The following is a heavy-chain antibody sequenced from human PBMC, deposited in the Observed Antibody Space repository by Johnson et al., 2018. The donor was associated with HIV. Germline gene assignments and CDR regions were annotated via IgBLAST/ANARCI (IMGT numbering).Heavy chain of an antibody. CDR1: GFTFSNSD. Sequence: VQLVESGGGLVQPGGSLRLSCAASGFTFSNSDMNWVHQAPGKRLEWVSGVSWNGSRTHYADSVKGRFIISSDNSRNTLYLQTNSLRAEDTAVYYCAKGQRYYNFWSGYHDAFDIWGQGTMVTVSS. CDR3: AKGQRYYNFWSGYHDAFDI. CDR2: VSWNGSRT. D-gene: IGHD3-3*01. J-gene: IGHJ3*02. V-gene: IGHV3-35*01.